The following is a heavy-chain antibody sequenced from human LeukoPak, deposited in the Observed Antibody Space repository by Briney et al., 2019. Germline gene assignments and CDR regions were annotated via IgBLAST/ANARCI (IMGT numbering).Heavy chain of an antibody. D-gene: IGHD2-15*01. CDR1: GYTFTSYA. V-gene: IGHV1-69*13. CDR2: IIPIFGTA. CDR3: AKWVVAATSYYFDY. Sequence: SVKVSCKASGYTFTSYAMHWVRQAPGQGLEWMGGIIPIFGTANYAQKFQGRVTITADESTSTAYMELSSLRSEDTAVYYCAKWVVAATSYYFDYWGQGTLVTVSS. J-gene: IGHJ4*02.